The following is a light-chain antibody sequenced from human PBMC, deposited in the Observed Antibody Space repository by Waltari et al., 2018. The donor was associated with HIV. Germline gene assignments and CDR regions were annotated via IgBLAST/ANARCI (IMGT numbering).Light chain of an antibody. CDR3: LQHNSYPRT. V-gene: IGKV1-17*01. CDR1: QNFDND. Sequence: DIQMTQFPSFRSASVRNRVTSACRASQNFDNDLAWYQQKPGTAPKRLIYVASKLESGVPSRFSGSGSGTDFTLTISSLQPEDFATYYCLQHNSYPRTFGQGTKVDI. CDR2: VAS. J-gene: IGKJ1*01.